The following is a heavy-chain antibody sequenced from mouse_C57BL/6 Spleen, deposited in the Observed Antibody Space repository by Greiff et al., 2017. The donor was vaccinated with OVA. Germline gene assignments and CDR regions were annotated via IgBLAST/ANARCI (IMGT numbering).Heavy chain of an antibody. CDR3: ARRGYDYDGGFAY. CDR1: GYTFPSYW. J-gene: IGHJ3*01. D-gene: IGHD2-4*01. V-gene: IGHV1-59*01. Sequence: QVQLQQPGAELVRPGTSVKLSCKASGYTFPSYWMHWVKQRPGQGLEWIGVIDPSDSYPNYTQKFKGKATLTVDTSSSTAYMQLISLTSEDSAVYYCARRGYDYDGGFAYWGQGTLVTVSA. CDR2: IDPSDSYP.